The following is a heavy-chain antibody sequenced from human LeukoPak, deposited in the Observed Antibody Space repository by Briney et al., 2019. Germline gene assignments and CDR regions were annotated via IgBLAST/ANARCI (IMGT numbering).Heavy chain of an antibody. CDR1: GGSISSYY. CDR2: IYTSWST. CDR3: AREGGATTYYFAY. J-gene: IGHJ4*02. V-gene: IGHV4-4*07. Sequence: SETLSLTCTVSGGSISSYYWSWLRQPAGKGLEWIGRIYTSWSTNYNPSLKSRVTISVDKSKNQFFLNLSSVTAADTAVYYCAREGGATTYYFAYWGQPTLPTVSS. D-gene: IGHD1-26*01.